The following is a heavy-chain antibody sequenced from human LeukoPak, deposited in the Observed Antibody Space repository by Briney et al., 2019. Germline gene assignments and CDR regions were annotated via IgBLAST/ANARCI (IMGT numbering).Heavy chain of an antibody. Sequence: GSARVSCAVSRESLTALSMHTVGQAPGNEREWWGWINTNTGNATYAQGLTGRVVSSLETSGSTACPQISSLKAEDTAVYYCARDNSVEDTAWWFDPWGQGTLVTVSS. J-gene: IGHJ5*02. CDR1: RESLTALS. CDR3: ARDNSVEDTAWWFDP. CDR2: INTNTGNA. V-gene: IGHV7-4-1*02. D-gene: IGHD4-23*01.